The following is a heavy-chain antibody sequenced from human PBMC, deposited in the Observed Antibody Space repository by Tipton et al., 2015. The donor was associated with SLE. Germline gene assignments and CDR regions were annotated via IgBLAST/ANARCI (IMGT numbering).Heavy chain of an antibody. D-gene: IGHD1/OR15-1a*01. CDR3: AKGMDGTIYNYYMDV. V-gene: IGHV3-9*01. J-gene: IGHJ6*03. CDR1: GFTLNDYA. Sequence: SLRLSCAASGFTLNDYAMHWVRQAPGKGLEWVSSMSWNGVDIGYADSVKGRFTISRDNAKNSLFLQMNSLRPEDTAVYYCAKGMDGTIYNYYMDVWGKGTTVTVS. CDR2: MSWNGVDI.